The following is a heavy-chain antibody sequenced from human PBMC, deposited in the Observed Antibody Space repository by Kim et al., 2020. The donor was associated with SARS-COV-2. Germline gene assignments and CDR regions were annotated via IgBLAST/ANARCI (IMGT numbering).Heavy chain of an antibody. CDR3: ASTLDSSWPPYHFCYGV. CDR1: GFIFNRYA. D-gene: IGHD6-13*01. J-gene: IGHJ6*01. Sequence: GGSLRLSCAASGFIFNRYAVHWVRRVPGKGLNWVAVVAFDGSEKHYADSVKGRFTISRDNSKNTVYLQMNSLIADDTAVYYCASTLDSSWPPYHFCYGV. V-gene: IGHV3-30*04. CDR2: VAFDGSEK.